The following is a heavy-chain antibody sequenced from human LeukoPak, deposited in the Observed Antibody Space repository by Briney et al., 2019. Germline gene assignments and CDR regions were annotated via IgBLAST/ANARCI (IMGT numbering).Heavy chain of an antibody. V-gene: IGHV1-46*01. Sequence: ASVKVSCKASGYTFTSYYLHWVRQAPGQGLEWMGIINPTGGSTSYAQKFQGRVTMTRDTSTSTVYLELSSLRAEDTAVYYCAKSMYGVWIWGQGTMVTVSS. CDR1: GYTFTSYY. J-gene: IGHJ3*02. CDR3: AKSMYGVWI. CDR2: INPTGGST. D-gene: IGHD3-10*01.